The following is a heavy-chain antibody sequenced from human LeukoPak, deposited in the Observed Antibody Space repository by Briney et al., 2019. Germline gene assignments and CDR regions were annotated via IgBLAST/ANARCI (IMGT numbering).Heavy chain of an antibody. V-gene: IGHV3-23*01. CDR2: IGGRGGST. CDR1: RFTFSSHA. Sequence: PGGSPRLSCVASRFTFSSHAMAWVRQAPGEGLEWVSAIGGRGGSTYYADSVKGRFTISRDTSKNTLYLQMNSLRAEDTALYYCARDPGVVAFHYFDFWGQGTLVTVSS. D-gene: IGHD3-3*01. J-gene: IGHJ4*02. CDR3: ARDPGVVAFHYFDF.